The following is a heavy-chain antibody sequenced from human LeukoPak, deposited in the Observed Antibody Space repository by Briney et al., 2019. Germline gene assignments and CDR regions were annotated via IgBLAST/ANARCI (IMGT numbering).Heavy chain of an antibody. V-gene: IGHV3-23*01. CDR1: GFTFSSYA. CDR2: ISGSGGST. Sequence: GGSLRLSCAASGFTFSSYAMSWVRQAPGKGLEWVSAISGSGGSTYYADSVKGRFTISRDNSKNTLYLQMNSLRAEDTAVYYCAKEESITMIVVVTPTYYFDYWGQGTLVTVSS. J-gene: IGHJ4*02. CDR3: AKEESITMIVVVTPTYYFDY. D-gene: IGHD3-22*01.